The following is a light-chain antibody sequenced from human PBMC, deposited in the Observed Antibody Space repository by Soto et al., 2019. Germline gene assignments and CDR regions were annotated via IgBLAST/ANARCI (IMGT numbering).Light chain of an antibody. J-gene: IGKJ5*01. CDR3: QQSYTTPIT. CDR1: QSISNY. Sequence: DIQMTQSPSSLSASVGDRVTITCRASQSISNYLNWYQQKPGKAPKLLIYAASSLQSGVPSRFSGSGSGTDFTLTISSLQPEDFATYYGQQSYTTPITFGQGTRLETK. CDR2: AAS. V-gene: IGKV1-39*01.